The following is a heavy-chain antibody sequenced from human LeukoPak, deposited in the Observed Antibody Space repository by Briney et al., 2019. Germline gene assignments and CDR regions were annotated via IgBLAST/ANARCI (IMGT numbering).Heavy chain of an antibody. D-gene: IGHD3-16*01. Sequence: GGSLRLSCAASGFTVSSNAMSWVRQAPGKGLEWVSVTYSGGSTYYADSVKGRLTISRDNSKNTLYLQMNSLRDEDTAVYYCAREGGSYYLEYWGQGTLVTVSS. CDR3: AREGGSYYLEY. CDR1: GFTVSSNA. CDR2: TYSGGST. J-gene: IGHJ4*02. V-gene: IGHV3-53*01.